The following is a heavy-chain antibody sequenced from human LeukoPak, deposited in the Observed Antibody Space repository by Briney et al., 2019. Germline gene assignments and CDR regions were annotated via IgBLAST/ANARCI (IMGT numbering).Heavy chain of an antibody. Sequence: TAETLCLTCTASGSSISNYDWSWIRQPAGTGLEWVGRIYVTGSTIYNPPLQSRLSMSVDTSKTQFSLRLTSVTAADTAVYYCARLKYYDSTGYSPGYYMDVWGKGITVTVSS. J-gene: IGHJ6*03. CDR1: GSSISNYD. CDR3: ARLKYYDSTGYSPGYYMDV. D-gene: IGHD3-22*01. CDR2: IYVTGST. V-gene: IGHV4-4*07.